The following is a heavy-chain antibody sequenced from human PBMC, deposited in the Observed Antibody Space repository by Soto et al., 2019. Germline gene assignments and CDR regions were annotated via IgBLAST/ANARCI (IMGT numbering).Heavy chain of an antibody. CDR2: INPNSGGT. J-gene: IGHJ4*02. CDR1: GYTFTGYY. CDR3: AREDTYYYDSSGPLPV. D-gene: IGHD3-22*01. V-gene: IGHV1-2*04. Sequence: ASVKVSCKASGYTFTGYYMYWVRQAPGQGLEWMGWINPNSGGTNYAQKFQGWVTMTRDTSISTAYMELSSLRSEDTAVYYCAREDTYYYDSSGPLPVWGQGTLVTVSS.